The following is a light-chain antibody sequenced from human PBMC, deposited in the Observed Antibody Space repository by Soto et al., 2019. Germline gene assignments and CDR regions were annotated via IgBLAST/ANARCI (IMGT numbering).Light chain of an antibody. CDR1: SSDVGSYNY. CDR3: SSFAGSNGVL. Sequence: QSALTQPPSASGSPGQSVTISCTGTSSDVGSYNYVSWYQQHPGKAPKLMIYEVDKRPSGVPDRFSGSKSGNTASLTVSGLQAEDEADYYCSSFAGSNGVLFGGGTKLTVL. CDR2: EVD. V-gene: IGLV2-8*01. J-gene: IGLJ2*01.